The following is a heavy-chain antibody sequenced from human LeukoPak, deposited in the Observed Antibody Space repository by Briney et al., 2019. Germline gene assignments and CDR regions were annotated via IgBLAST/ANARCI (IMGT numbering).Heavy chain of an antibody. D-gene: IGHD2-2*01. CDR3: ARDDCSSTSCYGSGFDP. V-gene: IGHV4-39*07. Sequence: SETLSLTCTVSGGSISSSSYYWGWIRRPPGKGLEWIGNIFYSGNTYYNPSLKSRVTISVDTSKNQFSLKLSSVTAADTAVYYCARDDCSSTSCYGSGFDPWGQGTLVTVSS. CDR2: IFYSGNT. J-gene: IGHJ5*02. CDR1: GGSISSSSYY.